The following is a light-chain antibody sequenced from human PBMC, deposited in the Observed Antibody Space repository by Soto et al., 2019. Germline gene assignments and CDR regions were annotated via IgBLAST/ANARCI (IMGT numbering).Light chain of an antibody. Sequence: QSVLTQPPSVSAAPGQKVTISCSGANSNIGDNYVSWYQHLPGTTPKLLIYDNNKRPSGIPDRFSGSKSGTSATLGITGLQTGDEADYYCGTWDSSLSAGVFGGGTKL. CDR1: NSNIGDNY. V-gene: IGLV1-51*01. J-gene: IGLJ2*01. CDR3: GTWDSSLSAGV. CDR2: DNN.